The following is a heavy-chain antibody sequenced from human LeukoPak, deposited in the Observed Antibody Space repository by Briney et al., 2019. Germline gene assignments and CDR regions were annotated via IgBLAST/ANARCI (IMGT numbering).Heavy chain of an antibody. CDR2: ISGSGDST. D-gene: IGHD6-13*01. J-gene: IGHJ4*02. V-gene: IGHV3-23*01. Sequence: GGTLRLSCAASGFTFSNYAMSSVRQAPGKGLEWVSVISGSGDSTYYADSVKGRFTISRDNSKNTLFLQMNSLRAEDTAVYYCAKVRKSIWYLEFDYWGQGTLVTVSS. CDR1: GFTFSNYA. CDR3: AKVRKSIWYLEFDY.